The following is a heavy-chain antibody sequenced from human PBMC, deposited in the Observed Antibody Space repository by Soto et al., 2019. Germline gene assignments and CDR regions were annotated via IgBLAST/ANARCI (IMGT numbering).Heavy chain of an antibody. Sequence: GGSLRLSCAASGFTFSSYGMHRVRQAPGKGLEWVAVIWYDGSNKYYADSVKGRFTISRDNSKNTLYLQMNSLRAEDTAVYYCARESTTDYYYYMDVWGKGTTVTVSS. J-gene: IGHJ6*03. CDR2: IWYDGSNK. V-gene: IGHV3-33*01. CDR1: GFTFSSYG. CDR3: ARESTTDYYYYMDV. D-gene: IGHD1-1*01.